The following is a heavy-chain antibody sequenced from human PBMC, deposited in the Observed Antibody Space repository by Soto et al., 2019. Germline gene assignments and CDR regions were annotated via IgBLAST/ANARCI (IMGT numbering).Heavy chain of an antibody. V-gene: IGHV1-69*01. CDR3: ARVLYYGSGSYSPYGMDV. CDR1: GVSFNNNG. J-gene: IGHJ6*02. Sequence: QVQLVQSGAEVKKPGSSVKVSCKTSGVSFNNNGIGWVLQAPGHGLEWMGGVSPPFRTSNYARKFQGRISITADASTGTVNMELSSLTSDDTAQYYCARVLYYGSGSYSPYGMDVWGQGTTVTVSS. D-gene: IGHD3-10*01. CDR2: VSPPFRTS.